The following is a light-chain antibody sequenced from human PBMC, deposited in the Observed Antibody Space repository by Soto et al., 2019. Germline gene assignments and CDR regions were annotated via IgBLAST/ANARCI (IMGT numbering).Light chain of an antibody. CDR3: QQYNNWPPWT. J-gene: IGKJ1*01. CDR1: QSVSNN. V-gene: IGKV3-15*01. Sequence: ILRTQSPATLSVSPGERATLSCRSSQSVSNNLAWYQQKPGQAPRLLIYDASTRATGIPARFSGSGSGTEFTLTTSGLQSEDFAVYYCQQYNNWPPWTFGHGTKVTIK. CDR2: DAS.